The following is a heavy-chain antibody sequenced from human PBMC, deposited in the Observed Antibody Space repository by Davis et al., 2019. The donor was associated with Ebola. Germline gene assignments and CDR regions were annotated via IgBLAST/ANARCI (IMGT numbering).Heavy chain of an antibody. V-gene: IGHV3-21*01. D-gene: IGHD3-22*01. Sequence: PGGSLRLSCAASGFTFSSYSMNWVRQAPGKGLEWVSSISSSSSYIYYADSLKGRFTISRDNAKNSLSLQMNSLRAEDTAVYYCARGNDYYDSSGYFGLYYGMDVWGQGTTVTVSS. J-gene: IGHJ6*02. CDR3: ARGNDYYDSSGYFGLYYGMDV. CDR1: GFTFSSYS. CDR2: ISSSSSYI.